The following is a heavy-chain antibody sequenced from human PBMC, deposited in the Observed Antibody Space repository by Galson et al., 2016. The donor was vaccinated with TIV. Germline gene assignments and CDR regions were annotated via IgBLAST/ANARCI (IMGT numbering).Heavy chain of an antibody. V-gene: IGHV1-69*06. Sequence: SVKVSCKASGGTFSNFVISWVRQAPGQGLEWMGSINPIFGTANYAQKFQGRVTITADTSTSTISMELSSLRSEDTAVYYCARGRGYYFGSGSSYFDYWGQGSLVTVSS. CDR2: INPIFGTA. CDR3: ARGRGYYFGSGSSYFDY. CDR1: GGTFSNFV. J-gene: IGHJ4*02. D-gene: IGHD3-10*01.